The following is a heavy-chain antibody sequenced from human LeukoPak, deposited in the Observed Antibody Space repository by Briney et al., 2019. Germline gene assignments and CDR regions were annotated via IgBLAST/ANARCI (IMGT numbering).Heavy chain of an antibody. D-gene: IGHD5-12*01. J-gene: IGHJ4*02. CDR1: GFTFSSYW. V-gene: IGHV3-7*01. CDR2: IKQDGSEK. CDR3: ARDGSGYDWDFDY. Sequence: GGSLRLSCAASGFTFSSYWMSWARQAPGKGLEWVANIKQDGSEKYYVDSVKGRFTISRDNAKNSLYLQMNSLRAEDTAVYYCARDGSGYDWDFDYWGQGTLVTVSS.